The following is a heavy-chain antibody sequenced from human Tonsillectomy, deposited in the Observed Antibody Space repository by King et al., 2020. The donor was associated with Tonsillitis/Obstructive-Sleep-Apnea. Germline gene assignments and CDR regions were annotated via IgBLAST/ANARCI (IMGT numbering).Heavy chain of an antibody. CDR2: IIPIFGTA. CDR3: ARGYYYGSGSYLYYFDY. Sequence: QLVQSGAEVKKPGSSVKVSCKASGGTFSSYAISWVRQAPGQGLEWMGGIIPIFGTANYAQKFQGRVTITADESTSTAYMKLSSLRSEDTAVYYCARGYYYGSGSYLYYFDYWGQGTLVTVSS. J-gene: IGHJ4*02. D-gene: IGHD3-10*01. V-gene: IGHV1-69*01. CDR1: GGTFSSYA.